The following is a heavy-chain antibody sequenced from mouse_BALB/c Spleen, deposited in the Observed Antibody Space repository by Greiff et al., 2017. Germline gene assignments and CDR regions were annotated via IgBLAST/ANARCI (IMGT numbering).Heavy chain of an antibody. CDR1: GFTFSSYT. J-gene: IGHJ3*01. Sequence: EVQLVESGGGLVKPGGSLKLSCAASGFTFSSYTMSWVRQTPEKRLEWVATISSGGSYTYYPDSVKGRFTISRDNAKNTRYLQMSSLKSEDTAMYYCTRDPAREYGSYGFAYWGQGTLVTVSA. CDR3: TRDPAREYGSYGFAY. D-gene: IGHD2-10*02. CDR2: ISSGGSYT. V-gene: IGHV5-6-4*01.